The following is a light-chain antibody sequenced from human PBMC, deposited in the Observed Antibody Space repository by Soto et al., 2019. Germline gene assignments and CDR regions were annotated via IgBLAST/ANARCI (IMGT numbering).Light chain of an antibody. V-gene: IGKV1-9*01. CDR2: AAS. CDR3: QQLTSYPTA. CDR1: QGISSY. J-gene: IGKJ5*01. Sequence: SQLTQSPSSLSASVGERFTITCRASQGISSYLAWYQQKPGKAPKLLIYAASTMPSGVPSRFSGSGSGTDFTLTITSLQPEDFATYYCQQLTSYPTAFGQGTRLEIK.